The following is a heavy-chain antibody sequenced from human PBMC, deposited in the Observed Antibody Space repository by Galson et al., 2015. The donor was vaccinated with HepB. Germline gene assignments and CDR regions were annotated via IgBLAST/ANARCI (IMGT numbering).Heavy chain of an antibody. V-gene: IGHV3-23*01. CDR1: GFTFSTYA. D-gene: IGHD3-22*01. CDR3: ANLIWSVPHYYDSSGYWGD. CDR2: ISGSGGST. J-gene: IGHJ4*02. Sequence: SLRLSCAASGFTFSTYAMSWVRQAPGKGLEWVSVISGSGGSTYYADSVKGRFTTSRDYSKNTLYLQMNSLRTEDTAVYYCANLIWSVPHYYDSSGYWGDWGQGTLVTVSS.